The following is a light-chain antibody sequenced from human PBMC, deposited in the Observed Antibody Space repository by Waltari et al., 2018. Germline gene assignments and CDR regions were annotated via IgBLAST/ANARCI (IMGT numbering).Light chain of an antibody. V-gene: IGLV2-14*01. J-gene: IGLJ3*02. CDR1: SSDVGGFEY. Sequence: HSALTQPASVSGSPGQSITISCTGTSSDVGGFEYVSWYQQHPGTAPKLVIFEVTYRPSGVSNRFSGSKSGNTASLTISGLQTEDEADYYCTSYTSTNTVVFGGGTKVTVL. CDR2: EVT. CDR3: TSYTSTNTVV.